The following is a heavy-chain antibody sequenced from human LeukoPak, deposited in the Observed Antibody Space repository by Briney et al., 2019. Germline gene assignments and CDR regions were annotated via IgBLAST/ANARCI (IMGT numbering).Heavy chain of an antibody. CDR2: INPSGGST. CDR1: GYTFTSYY. D-gene: IGHD5-24*01. Sequence: ASVKVSCKASGYTFTSYYMHWVRQAPGQGLEWMGIINPSGGSTSYAQKFQGRVTMTRDMSTSTVYMELSSLRSEDTAVYYCARAPRRDGYNFYYYYYMDVWGKGTTVTISS. V-gene: IGHV1-46*01. J-gene: IGHJ6*03. CDR3: ARAPRRDGYNFYYYYYMDV.